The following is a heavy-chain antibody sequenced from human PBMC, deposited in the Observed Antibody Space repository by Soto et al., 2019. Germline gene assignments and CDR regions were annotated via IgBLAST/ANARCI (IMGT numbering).Heavy chain of an antibody. CDR3: AKVDPWGENY. Sequence: EVQLLESGGGLVQPGGSLRLSCAASGLTFSTYGMSWVRQAPGKGLEWVAGIGKAYFTYYADSVKGRFTISRDNSKNTLYLQMNSLRAEDTALYYCAKVDPWGENYWGQGTLVTVSS. V-gene: IGHV3-23*01. J-gene: IGHJ4*02. CDR2: IGKAYFT. D-gene: IGHD7-27*01. CDR1: GLTFSTYG.